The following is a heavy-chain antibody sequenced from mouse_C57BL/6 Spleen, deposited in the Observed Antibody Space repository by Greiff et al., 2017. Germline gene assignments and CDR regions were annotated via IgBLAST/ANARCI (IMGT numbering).Heavy chain of an antibody. Sequence: QVTLQVPGPGILQSSQTLSLTCSSSGFSLSTSGMGVSWIRHPSGKGLKWLAHTYWDDDKRYNPSLKSRPTISKETSRNQVFLKVTSVDTAETATYYGARSWAIYDCDVGLAYWGQGTLVTVSA. CDR1: GFSLSTSGMG. CDR3: ARSWAIYDCDVGLAY. CDR2: TYWDDDK. V-gene: IGHV8-12*01. D-gene: IGHD2-4*01. J-gene: IGHJ3*01.